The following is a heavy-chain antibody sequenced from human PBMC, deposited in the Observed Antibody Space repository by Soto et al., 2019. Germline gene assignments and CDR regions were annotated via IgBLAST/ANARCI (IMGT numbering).Heavy chain of an antibody. CDR2: ISAYNGNT. D-gene: IGHD2-2*01. CDR1: GYTFTSYG. V-gene: IGHV1-18*04. Sequence: ASVKVSCKASGYTFTSYGISWVRQAPGQGLEWMGWISAYNGNTNYAQKLQGRVTMTTDTSTGTAYMELRSLRSDDTAVYYCARVVGVVPAAMRLNWFDPWGQGTLVTVPS. CDR3: ARVVGVVPAAMRLNWFDP. J-gene: IGHJ5*02.